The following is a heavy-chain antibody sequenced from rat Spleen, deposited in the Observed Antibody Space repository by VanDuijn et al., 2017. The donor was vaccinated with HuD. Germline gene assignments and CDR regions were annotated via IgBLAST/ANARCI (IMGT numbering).Heavy chain of an antibody. CDR2: ISYDGSST. CDR1: GFTFSNYD. CDR3: ARRHYGYTDYFDY. J-gene: IGHJ2*01. Sequence: EVQLVESGGGLVQPGRSLKLSCAASGFTFSNYDMAWVRQAPKRGLEWVAYISYDGSSTYYRDSVKGRFTVSRENARSTLSLQMDSLRSEDTATYYCARRHYGYTDYFDYWGQGVMVTVSS. V-gene: IGHV5-7*01. D-gene: IGHD1-9*01.